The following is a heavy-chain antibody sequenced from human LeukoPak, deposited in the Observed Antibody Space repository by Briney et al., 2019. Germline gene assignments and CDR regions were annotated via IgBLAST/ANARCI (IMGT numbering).Heavy chain of an antibody. Sequence: PSETLSLTCSVSGGSISSYYWSWIRQPPGKGLEWLGNINDSGSTNYNPSLKSRVTISLDTSKSQFSLKLSSVTAADTAVYYCARGYCSGGSCSRAVQYWGQGTLVTVSS. D-gene: IGHD2-15*01. CDR1: GGSISSYY. CDR2: INDSGST. CDR3: ARGYCSGGSCSRAVQY. V-gene: IGHV4-59*01. J-gene: IGHJ4*02.